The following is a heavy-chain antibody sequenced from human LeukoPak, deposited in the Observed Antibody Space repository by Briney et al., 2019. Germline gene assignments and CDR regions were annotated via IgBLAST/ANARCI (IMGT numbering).Heavy chain of an antibody. CDR3: ATNTYYDFWSGYYNYYGMDV. D-gene: IGHD3-3*01. J-gene: IGHJ6*02. Sequence: ASVKVSCKVSGYTLTELSMHWVRQAPGKGLEWMGGFDPEDGETIYAQRFQGRVTMTEDTSTDTAYMELSSLRSEDTAVYYCATNTYYDFWSGYYNYYGMDVWGQGTTVTVPS. V-gene: IGHV1-24*01. CDR1: GYTLTELS. CDR2: FDPEDGET.